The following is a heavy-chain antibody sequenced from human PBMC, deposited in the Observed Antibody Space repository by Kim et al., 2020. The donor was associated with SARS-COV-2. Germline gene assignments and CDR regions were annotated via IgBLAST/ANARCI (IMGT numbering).Heavy chain of an antibody. D-gene: IGHD3-22*01. CDR2: NT. V-gene: IGHV1-3*01. Sequence: NTRDSQKFQGKVTITRDTSAGTAYMEMNSLRSEDTAVYYCAREGHEGGYLTWGQGTMVTVSS. CDR3: AREGHEGGYLT. J-gene: IGHJ3*01.